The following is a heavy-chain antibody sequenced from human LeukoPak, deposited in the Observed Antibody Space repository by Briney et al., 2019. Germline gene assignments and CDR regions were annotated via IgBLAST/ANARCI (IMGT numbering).Heavy chain of an antibody. V-gene: IGHV3-21*01. CDR1: GFTFSSYS. D-gene: IGHD3-16*01. Sequence: PGGSLRLSCAASGFTFSSYSMNWVRQAPGRGLEWVSSIISSSSYIHYADSVKGRFTISRDNAKNSLYLQMDSLRAEDTAVYYCARGWASEAFDYWGQGTLVTVSS. CDR2: IISSSSYI. CDR3: ARGWASEAFDY. J-gene: IGHJ4*02.